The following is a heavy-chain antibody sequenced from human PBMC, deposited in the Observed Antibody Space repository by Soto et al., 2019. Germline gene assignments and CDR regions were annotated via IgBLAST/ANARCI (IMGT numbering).Heavy chain of an antibody. CDR3: ARDAHDLIAAANNFDY. CDR2: ISYDGSNK. Sequence: AGGSLILSCAAPGVTFRSYGMHWVPQAPGKGLEWVAVISYDGSNKYYADSVKGRFTISRDNSKNTLYLQMDSLRAEDTAVYYCARDAHDLIAAANNFDYWGQGTLVTVSS. CDR1: GVTFRSYG. J-gene: IGHJ4*02. D-gene: IGHD6-13*01. V-gene: IGHV3-30*03.